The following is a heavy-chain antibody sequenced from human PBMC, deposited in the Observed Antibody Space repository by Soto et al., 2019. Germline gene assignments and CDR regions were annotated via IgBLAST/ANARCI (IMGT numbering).Heavy chain of an antibody. J-gene: IGHJ4*02. Sequence: ASVKVSCKASGLTFTAYGIHWVRQAPGQRLEWMGWINAGNGDTKYSQKFQGRVTISRDTSASTAYMELSSLRSEDTTVYFCVRAGSGWSFDYWGQGTLVTVSS. CDR1: GLTFTAYG. V-gene: IGHV1-3*01. CDR2: INAGNGDT. D-gene: IGHD6-19*01. CDR3: VRAGSGWSFDY.